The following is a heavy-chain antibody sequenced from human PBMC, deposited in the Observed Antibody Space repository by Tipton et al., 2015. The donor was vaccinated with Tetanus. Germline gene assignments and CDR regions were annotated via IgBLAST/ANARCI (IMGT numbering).Heavy chain of an antibody. CDR1: GFTFXSYX. CDR2: ITXDGSST. J-gene: IGHJ4*02. Sequence: SLRLSCAASGFTFXSYXXXWVRQAPGXXLVWVSRITXDGSSTSYADSVKGRFTISRDNAKNTLYLQMNSLRAEDTAVYYCARDPAANWGSADYFDYWGQGTLVTVSS. V-gene: IGHV3-74*01. CDR3: ARDPAANWGSADYFDY. D-gene: IGHD7-27*01.